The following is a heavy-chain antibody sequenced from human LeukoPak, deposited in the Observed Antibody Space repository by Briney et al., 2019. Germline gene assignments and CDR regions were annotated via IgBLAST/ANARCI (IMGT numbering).Heavy chain of an antibody. CDR1: GFTFSDYY. CDR3: ARDRRQWPGAVGFDY. D-gene: IGHD6-19*01. V-gene: IGHV3-11*04. J-gene: IGHJ4*02. Sequence: GGSLRLSCAASGFTFSDYYMSWIRQAPGKGLEWVSYISSSGSTIYYADSVKGRFTISRGNAKNSLYLQMNSLRAEDTAVYYCARDRRQWPGAVGFDYWGQGTLVTVSS. CDR2: ISSSGSTI.